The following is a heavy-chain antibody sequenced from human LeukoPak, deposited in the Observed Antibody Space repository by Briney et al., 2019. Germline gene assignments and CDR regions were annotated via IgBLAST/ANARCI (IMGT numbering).Heavy chain of an antibody. CDR1: GFTFSNYA. CDR3: ARDTCSSTSCYWAHRDAFDI. Sequence: PRGSLRLSCAASGFTFSNYAMSWVRQAPGKGLEWVSSISSSSSYIYYADSVKGRFTISRDNAKNSLYLQMNSLRAEDTAVYYCARDTCSSTSCYWAHRDAFDIWGQGTMVTVSS. J-gene: IGHJ3*02. V-gene: IGHV3-21*01. CDR2: ISSSSSYI. D-gene: IGHD2-2*01.